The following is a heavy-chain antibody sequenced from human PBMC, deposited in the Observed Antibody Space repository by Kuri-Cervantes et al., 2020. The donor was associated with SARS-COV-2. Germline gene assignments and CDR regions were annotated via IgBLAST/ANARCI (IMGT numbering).Heavy chain of an antibody. Sequence: SQTLSLTCAVYGGSFSGYYWSWIRQPPGKGLEWIGEINHSGSTNYNPSLKSRVTISVDTSKNQFSLKLSSVTAADTAVYYCARETCGSGDTYYYYYYGMDVWGQGTTVTVSS. D-gene: IGHD3-10*01. CDR1: GGSFSGYY. J-gene: IGHJ6*02. CDR2: INHSGST. CDR3: ARETCGSGDTYYYYYYGMDV. V-gene: IGHV4-34*01.